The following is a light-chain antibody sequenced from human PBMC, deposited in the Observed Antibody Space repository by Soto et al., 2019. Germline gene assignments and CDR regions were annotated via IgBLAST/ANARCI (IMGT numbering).Light chain of an antibody. CDR1: SSDVGGYNY. CDR2: EGS. CDR3: CSYAGSSTYV. V-gene: IGLV2-23*01. J-gene: IGLJ1*01. Sequence: QSVLTQPASVSGSPGQSITISCTGTSSDVGGYNYVSWYQQHPGKAPKLMIYEGSKRPSGVSNRFSGSKSGNTASLTISGLQAEDEADYYCCSYAGSSTYVFGPGTKLTVL.